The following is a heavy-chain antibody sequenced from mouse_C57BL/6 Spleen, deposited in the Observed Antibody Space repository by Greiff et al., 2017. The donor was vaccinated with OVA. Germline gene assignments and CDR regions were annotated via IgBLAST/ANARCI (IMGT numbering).Heavy chain of an antibody. CDR1: GYTFTSYW. D-gene: IGHD1-1*01. V-gene: IGHV1-61*01. J-gene: IGHJ4*01. CDR3: ARDGSRSYYAMDY. Sequence: VQLQQPGAELVRPGSSVKLSCKASGYTFTSYWMDWVKQRPGQGLEWIGNIYPSDSETHYNQKFKDKATLTVDKSSSTAYMQLSSLTSEDSAVYYCARDGSRSYYAMDYWGQGTSVTVSS. CDR2: IYPSDSET.